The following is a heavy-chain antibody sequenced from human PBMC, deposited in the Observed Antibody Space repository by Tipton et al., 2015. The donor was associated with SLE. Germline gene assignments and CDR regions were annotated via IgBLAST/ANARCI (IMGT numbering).Heavy chain of an antibody. V-gene: IGHV4-59*08. CDR3: ALSPLMEGVFDY. D-gene: IGHD1-1*01. J-gene: IGHJ4*02. CDR2: IDYSGST. Sequence: TLSLTCTVSGGSISSYYWSWIRQPPGKGLEWIGYIDYSGSTNYNPSLKSRVTISVDTSKNQFSLKLSSVTAADTAVYYCALSPLMEGVFDYWGQGTLVTVSS. CDR1: GGSISSYY.